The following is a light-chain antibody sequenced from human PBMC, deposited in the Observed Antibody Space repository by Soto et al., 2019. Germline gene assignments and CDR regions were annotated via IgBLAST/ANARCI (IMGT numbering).Light chain of an antibody. J-gene: IGKJ4*01. Sequence: ETVLTQSPGTLSLSPGERATLSCRAVQSVSSDLAWYQQKPGQAPRLLIYYTSTRATGFPARFSGGGSGTEFTLTISSLQSEDFAVYYCQRYDNWPLTFGGGTKVDIK. V-gene: IGKV3-15*01. CDR1: QSVSSD. CDR2: YTS. CDR3: QRYDNWPLT.